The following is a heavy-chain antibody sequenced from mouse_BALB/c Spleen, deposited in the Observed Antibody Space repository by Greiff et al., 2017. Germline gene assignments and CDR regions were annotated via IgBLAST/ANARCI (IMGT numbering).Heavy chain of an antibody. CDR1: GFTFSSYA. J-gene: IGHJ1*01. CDR2: ISSGGSYT. CDR3: ASTVVDWYFDV. D-gene: IGHD1-1*01. Sequence: EVKLMESGGGLVKPGGSLKLSCAASGFTFSSYAMSWVRQTPEKRLEWVATISSGGSYTYYPDSVKGRFTISRDNAKNTLYLQMSSLRSEDTAMYYCASTVVDWYFDVWGAGTTVTVSS. V-gene: IGHV5-9-3*01.